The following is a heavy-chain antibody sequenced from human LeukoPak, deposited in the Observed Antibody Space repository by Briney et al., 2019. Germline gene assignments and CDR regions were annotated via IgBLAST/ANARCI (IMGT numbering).Heavy chain of an antibody. CDR3: ARGSCVTMVRGVISIPPYYYYGMDV. CDR1: GGSFSGYY. V-gene: IGHV4-34*01. J-gene: IGHJ6*02. CDR2: INHSGST. D-gene: IGHD3-10*01. Sequence: SETLSLTCAVYGGSFSGYYWSWIRQPPGQGLEWIGEINHSGSTNYNPSLKSRVTISVDTSKNQFSLKLSSVTAADTAVYYCARGSCVTMVRGVISIPPYYYYGMDVWGQGTTVTVSS.